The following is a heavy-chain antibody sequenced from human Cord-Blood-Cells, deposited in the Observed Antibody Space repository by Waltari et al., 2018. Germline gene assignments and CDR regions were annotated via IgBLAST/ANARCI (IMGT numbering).Heavy chain of an antibody. V-gene: IGHV4-34*01. CDR3: ARGGKNYYYYYGMDV. J-gene: IGHJ6*02. CDR2: VNHSGTT. CDR1: GGSFSGYY. Sequence: QVQLQQWGAGLLKPSETLSLTCAVYGGSFSGYYWSWIREPPGKGLEWMGEVNHSGTTNYNPSLKSRVTISVDTSKNQFSLKLSSVTAADTAVYYCARGGKNYYYYYGMDVWGQGTTVTVSS.